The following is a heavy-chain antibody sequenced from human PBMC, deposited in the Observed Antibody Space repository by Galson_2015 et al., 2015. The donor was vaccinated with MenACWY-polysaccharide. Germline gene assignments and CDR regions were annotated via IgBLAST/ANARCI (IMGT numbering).Heavy chain of an antibody. CDR2: INPDGSNP. J-gene: IGHJ4*02. CDR3: ARAPRTLAPTWGFFDY. Sequence: SLRLSCAASGFSFSIYFMHWVRHAPGKVWVSRINPDGSNPIYADSVKGRFTVSRDNAKNTLYLQLSSLRAEDAATYYCARAPRTLAPTWGFFDYWGQGLMVTVSS. V-gene: IGHV3-74*01. CDR1: GFSFSIYF. D-gene: IGHD7-27*01.